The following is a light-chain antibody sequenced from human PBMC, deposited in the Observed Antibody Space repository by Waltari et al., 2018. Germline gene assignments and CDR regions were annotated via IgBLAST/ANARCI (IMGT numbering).Light chain of an antibody. V-gene: IGKV1-12*01. CDR1: QDIGSW. CDR3: QQAKNFPAVS. Sequence: DIQMTQSPSSVSASVGDRVTINCRASQDIGSWLAWYQDKPGKAPKLLIYVATNLQSGVPSRFSGSGSGTDFTLTISGLQADDSAIYYCQQAKNFPAVSFGGGTKVEIK. CDR2: VAT. J-gene: IGKJ4*01.